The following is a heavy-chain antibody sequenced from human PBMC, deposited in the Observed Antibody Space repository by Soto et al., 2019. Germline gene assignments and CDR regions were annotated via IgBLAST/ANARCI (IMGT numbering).Heavy chain of an antibody. Sequence: GGSLRLSCAAPGFTFTNYWMQWVRQAPGKGLVWVSRINSDGSSTSHADSVKGRFTISRDNSKNTLYLQMISLRADDTGVYYCARDLMGVLEGTDYNGMDVWGQGTTVTVSS. D-gene: IGHD3-10*01. CDR2: INSDGSST. J-gene: IGHJ6*02. CDR3: ARDLMGVLEGTDYNGMDV. V-gene: IGHV3-74*01. CDR1: GFTFTNYW.